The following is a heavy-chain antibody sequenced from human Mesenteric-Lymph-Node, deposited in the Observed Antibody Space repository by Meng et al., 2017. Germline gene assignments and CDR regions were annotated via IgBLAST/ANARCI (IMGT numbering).Heavy chain of an antibody. D-gene: IGHD3-22*01. CDR3: ARGGYYYDSSGFYGMDV. Sequence: GSLRLSCAVSGYSISSGYYWGWIRQPPGKGLEWIGSIYHSGSTYYNPSLKSRFTISVDTSKNQFSLKLSSVTAADTAVYYCARGGYYYDSSGFYGMDVWGQGSTVTVSS. J-gene: IGHJ6*02. CDR2: IYHSGST. CDR1: GYSISSGYY. V-gene: IGHV4-38-2*01.